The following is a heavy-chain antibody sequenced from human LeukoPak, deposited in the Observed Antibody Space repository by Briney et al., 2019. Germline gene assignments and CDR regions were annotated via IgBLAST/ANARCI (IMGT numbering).Heavy chain of an antibody. CDR3: ARDRGERYYDSSGYSVDY. CDR2: IKQDGSEK. V-gene: IGHV3-7*01. J-gene: IGHJ4*02. D-gene: IGHD3-22*01. CDR1: GFTFSDAW. Sequence: PGGSLRLSCAASGFTFSDAWMNWVRQAPGKGLEWVANIKQDGSEKYYVDSVKGRFTISRDNAKNSLYLQMNSLRAEDTAVYYCARDRGERYYDSSGYSVDYWGQGTLVTVSS.